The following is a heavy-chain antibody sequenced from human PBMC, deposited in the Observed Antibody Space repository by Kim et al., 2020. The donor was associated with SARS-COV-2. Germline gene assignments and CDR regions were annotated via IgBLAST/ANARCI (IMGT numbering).Heavy chain of an antibody. CDR3: ATDFYYGSGSYYKLDY. Sequence: KFQGRVTMTEDTSTDTAYMELSSLRSEDTAVYYCATDFYYGSGSYYKLDYWGQGTLVTVSS. V-gene: IGHV1-24*01. D-gene: IGHD3-10*01. J-gene: IGHJ4*02.